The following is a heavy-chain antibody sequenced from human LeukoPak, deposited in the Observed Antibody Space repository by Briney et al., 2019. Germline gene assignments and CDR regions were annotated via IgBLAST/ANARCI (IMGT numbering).Heavy chain of an antibody. J-gene: IGHJ4*02. CDR2: IWYDGSNK. CDR3: ARIRMVRGVII. CDR1: GFTFNNYG. Sequence: GGSLRLSCAASGFTFNNYGMHWVRQAPGKGLEWVAVIWYDGSNKYYADSVKGRFTISRDNSKNTLYLQMNSLRAEDTAVYYCARIRMVRGVIIWGQGTLVTVSS. V-gene: IGHV3-33*01. D-gene: IGHD3-10*01.